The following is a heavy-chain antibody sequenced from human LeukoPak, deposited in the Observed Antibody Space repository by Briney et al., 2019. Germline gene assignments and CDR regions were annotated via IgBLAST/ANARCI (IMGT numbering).Heavy chain of an antibody. V-gene: IGHV3-66*01. D-gene: IGHD2-15*01. Sequence: GGSLRLSCVASGFTVPSHYMSWVRQAPGKGLEWVSVIYSGGSTYYADSVKGRFTISRDNSENTVYLQMNSLRAGDTAVYYCTRVVVDAFDIWGQGTMVTVSS. J-gene: IGHJ3*02. CDR3: TRVVVDAFDI. CDR2: IYSGGST. CDR1: GFTVPSHY.